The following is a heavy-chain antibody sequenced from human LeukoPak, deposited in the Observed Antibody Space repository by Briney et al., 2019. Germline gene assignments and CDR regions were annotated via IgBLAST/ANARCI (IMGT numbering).Heavy chain of an antibody. CDR3: AREVWALSY. V-gene: IGHV1-2*02. J-gene: IGHJ4*02. Sequence: ASVKVSCKASGYTFTSYGISWVRQAPGQGLEWMGWINPNSGGTNYAQKFQGRVTMTRDTSISTAYMELSRLRSDDTAVYYCAREVWALSYWGQGTLVTVSS. D-gene: IGHD3-16*01. CDR1: GYTFTSYG. CDR2: INPNSGGT.